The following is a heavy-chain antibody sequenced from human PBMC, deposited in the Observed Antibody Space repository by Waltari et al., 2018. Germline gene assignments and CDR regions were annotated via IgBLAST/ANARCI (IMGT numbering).Heavy chain of an antibody. CDR1: GFKFMRSD. CDR2: IVTSGEST. D-gene: IGHD6-6*01. J-gene: IGHJ4*02. V-gene: IGHV3-23*01. Sequence: EVKLLESGGGLVQMGGSLKLSCVASGFKFMRSDMSWVRQTPGRGLEWVSSIVTSGESTSYADSVKGRFTISRDNSKNQMYLEMNSLTLEDTAVYYCARGIGLATSSYFDDWGQGILVTVSP. CDR3: ARGIGLATSSYFDD.